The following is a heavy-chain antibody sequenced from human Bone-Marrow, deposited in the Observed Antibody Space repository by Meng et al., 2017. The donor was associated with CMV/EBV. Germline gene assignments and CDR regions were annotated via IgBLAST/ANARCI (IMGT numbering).Heavy chain of an antibody. CDR3: ARDRRAAAAFVNYYGMDV. Sequence: GESLKISCAASGFTFSSYWMHWVRQAPGKGLVWVSRINSDGSSTSYADSVKGRFTISRDNAKNTLYLQMNSLRAEDTAVYYCARDRRAAAAFVNYYGMDVWGQGTTVTVSS. D-gene: IGHD6-13*01. V-gene: IGHV3-74*01. CDR2: INSDGSST. J-gene: IGHJ6*02. CDR1: GFTFSSYW.